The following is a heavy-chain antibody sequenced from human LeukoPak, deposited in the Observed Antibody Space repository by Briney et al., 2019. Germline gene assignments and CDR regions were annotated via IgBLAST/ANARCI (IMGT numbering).Heavy chain of an antibody. V-gene: IGHV4-59*08. CDR3: ASGRLDYGGNPTPEY. Sequence: KPGGSLRLSCTASGFTFGDYAMSWFRQAPGKGLEWIGYIYYSGSTNYNPSLKSRVTISVDTSKNQFSLKLSSVTAADTAVYYCASGRLDYGGNPTPEYWGQGTLVTVSS. CDR2: IYYSGST. CDR1: GFTFGDYA. D-gene: IGHD4-23*01. J-gene: IGHJ4*02.